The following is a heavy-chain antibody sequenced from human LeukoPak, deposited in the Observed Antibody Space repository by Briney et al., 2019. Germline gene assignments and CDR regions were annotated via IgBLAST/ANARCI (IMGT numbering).Heavy chain of an antibody. CDR3: AKRGADDYFDY. D-gene: IGHD3-16*01. V-gene: IGHV1-2*02. Sequence: ASVKVSCKASGYTFTGYYIQWVRQAPGQGLEWMGWINPNSGGTNYAHKFQGRVTMTRDTSISTAYMELSRLRSDDTAVYYCAKRGADDYFDYWGQGSLVTVSS. CDR1: GYTFTGYY. J-gene: IGHJ4*02. CDR2: INPNSGGT.